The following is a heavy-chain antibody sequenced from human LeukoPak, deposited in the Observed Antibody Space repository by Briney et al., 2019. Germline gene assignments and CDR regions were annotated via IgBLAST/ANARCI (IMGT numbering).Heavy chain of an antibody. V-gene: IGHV3-74*01. CDR3: ARVAVPQPRYYFDY. Sequence: GGSLRLSCAASGFTFSSYWMHWVRQAPGKGLVWVSRINTDGSGSSTSYADSVKGRFTISRDNAKNTLYLQMNSLRAEDTAVYYCARVAVPQPRYYFDYWGQGTLVTVSS. J-gene: IGHJ4*02. D-gene: IGHD5-18*01. CDR1: GFTFSSYW. CDR2: INTDGSGSST.